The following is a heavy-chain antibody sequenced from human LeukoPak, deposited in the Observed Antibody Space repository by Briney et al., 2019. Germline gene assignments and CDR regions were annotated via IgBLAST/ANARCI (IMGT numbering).Heavy chain of an antibody. CDR2: IYSSGQS. D-gene: IGHD2-15*01. V-gene: IGHV4-39*07. Sequence: SETLSLTCAVSGGSITSTTDSWAWIRQSPGKGLEWIGSIYSSGQSYYKVSLRSRVTMSVDTSKDLFSLKLTSVTAADTAVYYCARDRGESDCSGGSCYPRGTVYFDYWGQGTLVTVSS. J-gene: IGHJ4*02. CDR1: GGSITSTTDS. CDR3: ARDRGESDCSGGSCYPRGTVYFDY.